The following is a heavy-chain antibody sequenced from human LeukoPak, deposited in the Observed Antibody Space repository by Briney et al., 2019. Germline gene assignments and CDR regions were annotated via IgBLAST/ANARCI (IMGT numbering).Heavy chain of an antibody. Sequence: GGSLRLSCAASGFTFSSYWMNWVRQAPGKGLEWVANIKKDGSERYYVDSVKGRFTISRDNTKKSLYLQMNTLRAEDTAVYYCARGAYGDYDYWGQGTLVTVSS. CDR2: IKKDGSER. CDR1: GFTFSSYW. J-gene: IGHJ4*02. D-gene: IGHD4-17*01. V-gene: IGHV3-7*04. CDR3: ARGAYGDYDY.